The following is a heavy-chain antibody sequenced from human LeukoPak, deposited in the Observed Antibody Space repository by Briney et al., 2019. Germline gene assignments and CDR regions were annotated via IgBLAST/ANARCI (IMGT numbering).Heavy chain of an antibody. V-gene: IGHV3-7*01. CDR3: ARGVVYPAWSGPHWSDY. CDR2: IKQDASQE. D-gene: IGHD3-3*01. CDR1: GFTFSSYW. J-gene: IGHJ4*02. Sequence: GGSLRISCAASGFTFSSYWMSWVRKAPGKGPDWVAHIKQDASQEYQVDSVKGRFTISRDNAKSSLYLQMNSLRAEDTAVYYCARGVVYPAWSGPHWSDYWGQGALVTVSS.